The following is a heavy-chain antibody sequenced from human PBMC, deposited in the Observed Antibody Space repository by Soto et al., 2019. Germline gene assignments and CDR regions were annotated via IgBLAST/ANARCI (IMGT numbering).Heavy chain of an antibody. CDR2: IYYSGST. CDR1: GDSISSGGYY. Sequence: KTSETLSLTCTVSGDSISSGGYYWSWIRQHPGKGLEWIGYIYYSGSTDYNPSLKSRLTISIDTSKNQFYLNVNSVTAEDTAVYYCARRRASDYGGNNNPYYFDYWGQGTLVTVSS. D-gene: IGHD4-17*01. J-gene: IGHJ4*02. CDR3: ARRRASDYGGNNNPYYFDY. V-gene: IGHV4-31*03.